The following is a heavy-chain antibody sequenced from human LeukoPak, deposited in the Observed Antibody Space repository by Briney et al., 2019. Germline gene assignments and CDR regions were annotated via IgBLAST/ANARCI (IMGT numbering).Heavy chain of an antibody. CDR3: ANEERSSSWDYYYYGMDV. V-gene: IGHV3-23*01. D-gene: IGHD6-13*01. CDR1: GFTFSSYA. J-gene: IGHJ6*02. CDR2: ISGSGGST. Sequence: PGGSLRLSCAASGFTFSSYAMSWVRQAPGKGLEWVSAISGSGGSTYYADSVKGRFTISRDNSKNTLYLQMNSLRAEDTAVYYCANEERSSSWDYYYYGMDVWGQGTTVTVSS.